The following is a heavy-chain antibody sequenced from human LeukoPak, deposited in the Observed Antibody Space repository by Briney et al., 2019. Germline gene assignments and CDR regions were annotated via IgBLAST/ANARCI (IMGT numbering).Heavy chain of an antibody. Sequence: GGSLRLSCAASGFTFSDNYMSWIRQAPGKGLEWVSYISGSSSYTNYADSVKGRFTISRDNAKNSLFLQMNSLRAEDTAVYYCATRGFIYGFHYWGQGTLVTVSS. CDR3: ATRGFIYGFHY. CDR1: GFTFSDNY. J-gene: IGHJ4*02. D-gene: IGHD5-18*01. CDR2: ISGSSSYT. V-gene: IGHV3-11*03.